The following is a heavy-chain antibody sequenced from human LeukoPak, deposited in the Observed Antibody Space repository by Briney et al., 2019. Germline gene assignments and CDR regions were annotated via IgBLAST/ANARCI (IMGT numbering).Heavy chain of an antibody. CDR3: ARSPEYQSLYWLDP. V-gene: IGHV4-59*01. CDR2: IYYSGST. J-gene: IGHJ5*02. CDR1: GGSISSYY. Sequence: SETLSLTCTVSGGSISSYYWSWIRQPPGKGLEWIGYIYYSGSTNYNPSLKSRVSILIHTSKNQFSLKLSSVTSADTAVYYCARSPEYQSLYWLDPWGQGTLVTVSS. D-gene: IGHD2-2*01.